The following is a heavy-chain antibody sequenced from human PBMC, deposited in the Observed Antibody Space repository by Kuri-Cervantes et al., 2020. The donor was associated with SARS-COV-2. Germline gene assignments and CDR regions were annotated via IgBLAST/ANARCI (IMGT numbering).Heavy chain of an antibody. CDR2: ISGSGGST. CDR1: GFTFSSYA. Sequence: GESLKISCAASGFTFSSYAMSWVRQAPGKGLEWVSAISGSGGSTYYADSVKGRFTISRDNSKSTLYLQMNSLRAEDTAVYYCARDPQIYSGSYYLWVGHFDYWGQGTLVTVSS. CDR3: ARDPQIYSGSYYLWVGHFDY. D-gene: IGHD1-26*01. J-gene: IGHJ4*02. V-gene: IGHV3-23*01.